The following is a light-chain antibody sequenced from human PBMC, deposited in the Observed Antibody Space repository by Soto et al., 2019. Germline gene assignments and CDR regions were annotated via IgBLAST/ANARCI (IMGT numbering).Light chain of an antibody. CDR3: AAWDDSLNGYV. V-gene: IGLV1-44*01. CDR1: SSNIGSNT. J-gene: IGLJ1*01. CDR2: INN. Sequence: QSVLAPPPSASGTPGQRVTISCSGGSSNIGSNTVNWYQHLPETAPKLLIYINNQRPSGVPDRFSGSKSGTSASLAISGLQSEDEADYYCAAWDDSLNGYVFGAGTKVPVL.